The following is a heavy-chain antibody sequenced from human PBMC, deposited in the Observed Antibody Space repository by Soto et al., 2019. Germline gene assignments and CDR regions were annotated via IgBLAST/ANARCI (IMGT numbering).Heavy chain of an antibody. CDR2: IYYSGST. D-gene: IGHD4-17*01. Sequence: LSETLSLTCTVSGGSISSYYWSWIRQPPGKGLEWIGYIYYSGSTNYNPSLKSRVTISVDTSKNQFSLKLSSVTAADTAVYYCARVYGDSYYYYYYGMDVWGQGTTVTVSS. CDR1: GGSISSYY. V-gene: IGHV4-59*01. J-gene: IGHJ6*02. CDR3: ARVYGDSYYYYYYGMDV.